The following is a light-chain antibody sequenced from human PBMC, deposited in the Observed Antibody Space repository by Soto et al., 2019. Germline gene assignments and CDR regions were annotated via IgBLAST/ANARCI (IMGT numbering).Light chain of an antibody. CDR1: SSNIGSNT. Sequence: QAVVTQPPSASGTPGQRVTISCSGSSSNIGSNTVNWYQQLPGTAPKLLIYSNNQRPSGVSVRFSGSKSGTSASLAISGLQSEEEAEYYCAAWDDSLNGHVVFGGGTKLTVL. CDR3: AAWDDSLNGHVV. J-gene: IGLJ2*01. V-gene: IGLV1-44*01. CDR2: SNN.